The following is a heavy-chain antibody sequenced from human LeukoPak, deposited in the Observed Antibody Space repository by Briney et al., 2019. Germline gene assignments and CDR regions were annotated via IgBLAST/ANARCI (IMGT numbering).Heavy chain of an antibody. J-gene: IGHJ6*02. V-gene: IGHV4-31*03. CDR2: IYYSGST. CDR3: ARARQVVRYGMDV. CDR1: GGSISSAGNY. Sequence: SETLPLTCSVSGGSISSAGNYWTWLRHHPGKGLEWIGYIYYSGSTYYNPSLESRVTISVDTSKSQFSLKLNSVTAADTAVYYCARARQVVRYGMDVWGQGTTVTASS. D-gene: IGHD2-15*01.